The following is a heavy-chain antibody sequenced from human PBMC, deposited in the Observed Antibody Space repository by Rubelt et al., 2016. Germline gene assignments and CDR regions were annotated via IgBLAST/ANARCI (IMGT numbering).Heavy chain of an antibody. CDR3: ARDGWFDY. Sequence: VQLVESGGGLVQPGGSPGLSCAASGFASGFTFSSYAMIWVRQAPGKGLEWVSIVSGDGETTYSADSAKGRFTISRDNSGNTRHLQMNSLRAEDTAVYYCARDGWFDYWGQGTLVTVSS. J-gene: IGHJ5*01. V-gene: IGHV3-23*04. CDR1: GFTFSSYA. CDR2: VSGDGETT.